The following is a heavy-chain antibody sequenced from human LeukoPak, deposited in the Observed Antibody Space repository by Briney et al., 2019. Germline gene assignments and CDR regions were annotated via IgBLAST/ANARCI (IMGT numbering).Heavy chain of an antibody. D-gene: IGHD3-10*01. J-gene: IGHJ6*02. CDR3: AIPPLSGTGSSRPLAGMDV. CDR2: ISHTGSTM. Sequence: GGSLRLSCAASGFTFSTYSMNWVRQAPGKGLEWVSYISHTGSTMSYADSVKGRFTISRDNAKNSLYLQMNSLRAEDTAVYYCAIPPLSGTGSSRPLAGMDVWGQGTTVTVSS. CDR1: GFTFSTYS. V-gene: IGHV3-48*04.